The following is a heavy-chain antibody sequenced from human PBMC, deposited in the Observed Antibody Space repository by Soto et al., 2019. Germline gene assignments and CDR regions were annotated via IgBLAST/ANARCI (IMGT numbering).Heavy chain of an antibody. Sequence: ASVKVSCKASGHKVINYFVHWVRQAPGQGLEWMGWISAYNGNTNYAQKLQGRVTMTTDTSTSTAYMELRSLRSDDTAVYYCARDRGSGSYYDYWGQGTLVTVSS. CDR2: ISAYNGNT. CDR1: GHKVINYF. CDR3: ARDRGSGSYYDY. V-gene: IGHV1-18*04. D-gene: IGHD1-26*01. J-gene: IGHJ4*02.